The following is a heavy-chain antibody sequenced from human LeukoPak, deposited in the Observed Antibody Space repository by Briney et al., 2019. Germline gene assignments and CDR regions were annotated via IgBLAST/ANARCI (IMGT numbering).Heavy chain of an antibody. CDR3: ARGRDYYDSSGYPKSLLDY. CDR1: GFTFSSSS. CDR2: IGRTNSNI. V-gene: IGHV3-21*01. D-gene: IGHD3-22*01. J-gene: IGHJ4*02. Sequence: NPGGSLRLSCAASGFTFSSSSMNWVRQAPGKGLEWASSIGRTNSNIHYADSVRGRFTISRDNAESSLYLQMNSLRAEDTGVYYCARGRDYYDSSGYPKSLLDYWGQGTLVTVSS.